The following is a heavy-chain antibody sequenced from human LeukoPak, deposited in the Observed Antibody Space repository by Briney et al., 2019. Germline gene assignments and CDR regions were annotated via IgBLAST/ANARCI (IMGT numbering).Heavy chain of an antibody. CDR2: IYYSGST. CDR3: ARLNCSGGSCYYYGMDV. CDR1: GGSISSYY. J-gene: IGHJ6*02. V-gene: IGHV4-59*08. D-gene: IGHD2-15*01. Sequence: PSETLSLTCTVSGGSISSYYWGWIRQPPGKGLEWIGYIYYSGSTNYNPSLKSRVTISVDTSKNQFSLKLSSVTAADTAVYYCARLNCSGGSCYYYGMDVWGQGTTVTVSS.